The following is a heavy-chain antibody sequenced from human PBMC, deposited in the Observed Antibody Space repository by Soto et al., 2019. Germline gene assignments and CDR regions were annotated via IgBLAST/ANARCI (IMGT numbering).Heavy chain of an antibody. CDR1: GYTFTSYG. CDR3: ARVGPAHYYDRSGYYSPLDY. J-gene: IGHJ4*02. Sequence: ASVKVSCKASGYTFTSYGISWVRQAPGQGLEWMGGISPNFGNTNYAQKLQGRVTITTGTSTSTVYMELRSLRSEDTAVYYCARVGPAHYYDRSGYYSPLDYRGQGTLVTLS. V-gene: IGHV1-18*01. CDR2: ISPNFGNT. D-gene: IGHD3-22*01.